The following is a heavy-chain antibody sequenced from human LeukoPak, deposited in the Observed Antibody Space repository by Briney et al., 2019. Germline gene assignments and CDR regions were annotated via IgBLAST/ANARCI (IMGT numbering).Heavy chain of an antibody. CDR2: ISNSGGST. V-gene: IGHV3-23*01. CDR1: GFTFSSYA. J-gene: IGHJ4*02. Sequence: PGGSLRLSCAASGFTFSSYAMSWVRQAPGKGLEWVSGISNSGGSTNYADSVKGRFTISRDNSKNTLYLQMNSLRAEDTAIYYCATNWNCDYWGQGTLVAVSS. CDR3: ATNWNCDY. D-gene: IGHD1-20*01.